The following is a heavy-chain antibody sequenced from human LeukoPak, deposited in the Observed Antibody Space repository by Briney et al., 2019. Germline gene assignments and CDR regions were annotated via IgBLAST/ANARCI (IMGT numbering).Heavy chain of an antibody. Sequence: PGGSLRLSCAASGFTFSSYAMSWVRQAPGKGLEWVSAISGSGGSTYYADSVKGRFTISRDNSKNTLYLQMNSLRAEDTAVYYCAKLNPFYDSSGYYPQPLGAFDIWGQGTMVTVSS. V-gene: IGHV3-23*01. CDR1: GFTFSSYA. CDR3: AKLNPFYDSSGYYPQPLGAFDI. J-gene: IGHJ3*02. D-gene: IGHD3-22*01. CDR2: ISGSGGST.